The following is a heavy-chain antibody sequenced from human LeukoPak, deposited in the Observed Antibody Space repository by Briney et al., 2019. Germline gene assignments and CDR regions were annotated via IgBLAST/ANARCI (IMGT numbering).Heavy chain of an antibody. CDR2: INHSGST. Sequence: PSETLSLTCAVYGGSFSGYYWSWIRQPPGKGLEWIGEINHSGSTNYNPSLKSRVTISVDTSKNQFSLKLSSVTAADTAVYYCARGPPAFYGSGRVWFDPWGQGTLVTVSS. CDR3: ARGPPAFYGSGRVWFDP. J-gene: IGHJ5*02. D-gene: IGHD3-10*01. V-gene: IGHV4-34*01. CDR1: GGSFSGYY.